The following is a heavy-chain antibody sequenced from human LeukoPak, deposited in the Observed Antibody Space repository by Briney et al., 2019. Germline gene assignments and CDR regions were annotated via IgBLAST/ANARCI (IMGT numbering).Heavy chain of an antibody. CDR1: GGSFIGYY. J-gene: IGHJ4*02. Sequence: PSETLSLTCAVYGGSFIGYYWSWIRQPPGKGLEWIGEINHSGSTNYNPSLKSRVTISVDTSKNQFSLKLSSVTAADTAVYYCARSPYSSGWSGVDYWGQGTLVTVSS. CDR2: INHSGST. CDR3: ARSPYSSGWSGVDY. V-gene: IGHV4-34*01. D-gene: IGHD6-19*01.